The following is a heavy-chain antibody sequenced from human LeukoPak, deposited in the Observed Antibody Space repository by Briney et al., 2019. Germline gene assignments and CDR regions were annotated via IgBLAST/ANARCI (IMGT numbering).Heavy chain of an antibody. CDR2: ITTSGEST. CDR3: AKRLARGYYGNITFDY. Sequence: GGSLRLSCAPSGYTFSYFAMYWVPQSPGQGLEWVSSITTSGESTYYADSVKGRFAISRDNTVSTLYLQMNSLRIEDSAVYYCAKRLARGYYGNITFDYWGQGALVTPSS. J-gene: IGHJ4*02. V-gene: IGHV3-23*01. D-gene: IGHD2-15*01. CDR1: GYTFSYFA.